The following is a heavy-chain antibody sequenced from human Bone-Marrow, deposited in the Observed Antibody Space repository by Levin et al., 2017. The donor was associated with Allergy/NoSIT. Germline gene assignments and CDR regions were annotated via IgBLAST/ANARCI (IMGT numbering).Heavy chain of an antibody. V-gene: IGHV4-59*01. D-gene: IGHD3-9*01. CDR3: AIMAHFDWRGDPMDY. CDR2: IYYSGST. J-gene: IGHJ4*02. CDR1: GGSISSYY. Sequence: PGGSLRLSCTVSGGSISSYYWSWIRQPPGKGLEWIGYIYYSGSTNYNPSLKSRVTISVDTSKNQFSLKLSSVTAADTAVYYCAIMAHFDWRGDPMDYWGQGTLVTVSS.